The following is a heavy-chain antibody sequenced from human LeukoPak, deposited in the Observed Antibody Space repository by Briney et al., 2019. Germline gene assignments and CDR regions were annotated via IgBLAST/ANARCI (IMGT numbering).Heavy chain of an antibody. V-gene: IGHV3-23*01. CDR2: ISGSGSST. Sequence: GGSLRLSCAASGFTFSSYAMSWVRQAPGKGLEWVSGISGSGSSTYADTVKGRFTISRDNSKNTLYLQMNSLRAEDTAVYYCAKEGRVGASVYFQHWGQGTLVTVSS. J-gene: IGHJ1*01. CDR1: GFTFSSYA. CDR3: AKEGRVGASVYFQH. D-gene: IGHD1-26*01.